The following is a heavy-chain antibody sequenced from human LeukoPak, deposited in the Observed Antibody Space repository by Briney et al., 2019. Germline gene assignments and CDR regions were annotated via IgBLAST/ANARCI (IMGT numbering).Heavy chain of an antibody. D-gene: IGHD2-2*01. CDR2: IYPSDSDT. J-gene: IGHJ4*02. Sequence: GESLKISCKGSGYSFTSYWIGWVRQMPGKRLEWMGIIYPSDSDTRYSPSFQGQVTMSADKSISTAYLQWSSLKASDTATYYCARLQGYCSSTRCYGHFDYWGQGTLVTVSS. CDR1: GYSFTSYW. CDR3: ARLQGYCSSTRCYGHFDY. V-gene: IGHV5-51*01.